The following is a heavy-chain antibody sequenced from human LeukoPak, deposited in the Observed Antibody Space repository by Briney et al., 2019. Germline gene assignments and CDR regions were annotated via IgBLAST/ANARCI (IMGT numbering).Heavy chain of an antibody. CDR3: ARGGSGYSYGKIDS. Sequence: GGSLRLSCAASGFTFSNYWINWVRQAPGKGLEWVANIKQDGSETYCVDSVKGRFTISRDNAKNSLYLQMNSLRDEDTAVYYCARGGSGYSYGKIDSWGQGILVTVSS. CDR1: GFTFSNYW. CDR2: IKQDGSET. V-gene: IGHV3-7*01. J-gene: IGHJ4*02. D-gene: IGHD5-18*01.